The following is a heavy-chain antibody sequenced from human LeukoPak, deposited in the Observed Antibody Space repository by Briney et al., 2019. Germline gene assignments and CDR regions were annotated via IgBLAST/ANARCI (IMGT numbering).Heavy chain of an antibody. CDR2: ISSSGSTI. CDR1: GGSFSDYY. Sequence: LSLTCAVYGGSFSDYYWTWVRQAPGKGLEWVSYISSSGSTIYYADSVKGRFTISRDNAKNSLYLQMNSLRAEDTAVYYCARETNPDYYYDSSGYYAHFDYWGQGTLVTVSS. V-gene: IGHV3-11*04. J-gene: IGHJ4*02. CDR3: ARETNPDYYYDSSGYYAHFDY. D-gene: IGHD3-22*01.